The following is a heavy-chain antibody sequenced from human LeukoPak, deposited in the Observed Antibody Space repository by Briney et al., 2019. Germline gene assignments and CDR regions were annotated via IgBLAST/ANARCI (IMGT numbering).Heavy chain of an antibody. D-gene: IGHD2-21*02. CDR1: GGSINYYY. Sequence: SESLSLTCTVSGGSINYYYWSWIRQPPGKRLEWIGYISYSGDTKHNPSLQGRVTMSVDTSKNQFSLKLSSVTAADTAVYYCARDEKDCRGGDCYRHFDYWGQGALVTVSS. CDR2: ISYSGDT. CDR3: ARDEKDCRGGDCYRHFDY. J-gene: IGHJ4*02. V-gene: IGHV4-59*01.